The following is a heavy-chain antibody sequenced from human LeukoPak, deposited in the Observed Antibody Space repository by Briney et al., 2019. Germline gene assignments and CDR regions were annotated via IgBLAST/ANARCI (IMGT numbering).Heavy chain of an antibody. V-gene: IGHV1-2*04. D-gene: IGHD4-17*01. CDR3: ARLHGDYFDY. Sequence: GASVKVSCKASGYTFTGYYVHWVRQAPGQGLEWMERINPNNGDPNFAQKFQGWVTMTRDTSISTAYMELSRLRSDDTAVYYCARLHGDYFDYWGQGALVTVSS. CDR1: GYTFTGYY. CDR2: INPNNGDP. J-gene: IGHJ4*02.